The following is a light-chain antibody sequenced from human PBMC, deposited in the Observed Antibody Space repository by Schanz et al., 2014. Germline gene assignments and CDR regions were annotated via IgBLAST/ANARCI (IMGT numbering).Light chain of an antibody. J-gene: IGLJ3*02. CDR1: SSDVGDYNY. CDR3: SSYAGNNIWV. V-gene: IGLV2-8*01. Sequence: QFALTQPASASGSPGQSVTISCTGTSSDVGDYNYVSWYQQHPGKAPKLMIYEVSKRPSGVPDRFSGSKSGNTASLTISGVQAEDEADYYCSSYAGNNIWVFGGGTKLTVL. CDR2: EVS.